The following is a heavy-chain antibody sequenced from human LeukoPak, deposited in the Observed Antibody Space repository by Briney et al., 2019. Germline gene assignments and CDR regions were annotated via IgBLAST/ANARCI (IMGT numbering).Heavy chain of an antibody. D-gene: IGHD3-22*01. Sequence: GGSLRLSCAASGFTFNSYSMNWVRQAPGKGLEWVSSISSSSSYIYYADSVKGRFTISRDNAKNSLYLQMNSLRAEDTAVYYCAGRGVVVKFAVSGSAFDIWGQGTMVTVSS. V-gene: IGHV3-21*01. CDR2: ISSSSSYI. J-gene: IGHJ3*02. CDR1: GFTFNSYS. CDR3: AGRGVVVKFAVSGSAFDI.